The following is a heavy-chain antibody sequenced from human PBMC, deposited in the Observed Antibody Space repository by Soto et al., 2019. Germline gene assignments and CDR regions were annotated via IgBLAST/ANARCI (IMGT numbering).Heavy chain of an antibody. CDR1: GFTFSSYA. V-gene: IGHV3-30-3*01. D-gene: IGHD3-16*01. J-gene: IGHJ6*02. CDR2: ISYDGSNK. Sequence: QVQLVESGGGVVQPGRSLRLSCAASGFTFSSYAMHWVRQAPGKGLEWVAVISYDGSNKYYADSVKGRFTISRDNSKNTLYLQMNSLRAEDTAVYYCERDGARTDNYYYYGMDVWGQGTTVTVSS. CDR3: ERDGARTDNYYYYGMDV.